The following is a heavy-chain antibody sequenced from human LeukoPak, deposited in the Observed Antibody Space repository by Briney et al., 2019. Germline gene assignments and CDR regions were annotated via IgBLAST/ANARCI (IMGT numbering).Heavy chain of an antibody. CDR2: ISGSGGNT. D-gene: IGHD2-2*01. CDR1: GFTFTSYA. Sequence: PGGSLRLSCAASGFTFTSYAMSWVRQAPGKGLEWVSVISGSGGNTYSADSVKGRFTISRDNSKNTLYLQMNSLRAEDTAVYYCAASTSLTRGRYWGQGTLVTVSS. CDR3: AASTSLTRGRY. J-gene: IGHJ4*02. V-gene: IGHV3-23*01.